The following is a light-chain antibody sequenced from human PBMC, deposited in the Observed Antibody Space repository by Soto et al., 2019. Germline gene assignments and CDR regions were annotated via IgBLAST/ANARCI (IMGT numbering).Light chain of an antibody. Sequence: QSVLTQPASVSGSPGQSITISCTGTSSDFGSYNLVSWYQQHPGKAPKLMISEGSERPSGVSNRFSGSRSVNTASLTISGLQAEDEADYYCCSYAGSSAYVFGTGTKLTVL. J-gene: IGLJ1*01. CDR3: CSYAGSSAYV. CDR2: EGS. CDR1: SSDFGSYNL. V-gene: IGLV2-23*01.